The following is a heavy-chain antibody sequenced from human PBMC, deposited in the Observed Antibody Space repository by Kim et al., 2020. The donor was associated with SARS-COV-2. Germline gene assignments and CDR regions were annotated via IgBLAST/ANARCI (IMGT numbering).Heavy chain of an antibody. CDR3: ARDFGGGYSYGYFDY. CDR2: ISSSSSTI. V-gene: IGHV3-48*02. CDR1: GFTFSSYS. Sequence: GGSLRLSCAASGFTFSSYSMNWVRQAPGKGLEWVSYISSSSSTIYYADSVKGRFTISRDNAKNSLYLQMNSLRDEDTAVYYCARDFGGGYSYGYFDYWGQGTLVTVSS. J-gene: IGHJ4*02. D-gene: IGHD5-18*01.